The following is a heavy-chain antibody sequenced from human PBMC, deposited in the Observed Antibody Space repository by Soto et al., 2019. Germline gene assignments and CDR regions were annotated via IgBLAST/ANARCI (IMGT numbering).Heavy chain of an antibody. J-gene: IGHJ5*02. CDR1: GDSINNSY. CDR2: IYSSGTT. D-gene: IGHD1-26*01. V-gene: IGHV4-4*07. Sequence: SETLSLTCTVSGDSINNSYWSWIRQPAGKGLEWIGRIYSSGTTNLNPTLKTRVTMSADTSKNQLSLKLRSVTAADTAVYYCAKEGSGGSNWFDPWGPGTQVTVSS. CDR3: AKEGSGGSNWFDP.